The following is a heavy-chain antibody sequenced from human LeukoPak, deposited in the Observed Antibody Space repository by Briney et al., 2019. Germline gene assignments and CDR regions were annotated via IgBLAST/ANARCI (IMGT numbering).Heavy chain of an antibody. CDR2: ISYDANNK. Sequence: RPGGSLRLSCAASGFTFSNFAMHWVRQAPGQGLEWVTTISYDANNKYYADSVKGRFTISRDNSKNTVYLQMDSLRAEDTAVYYCARARDYYGSGSYFFDYWGQGTLVTVSS. D-gene: IGHD3-10*01. CDR1: GFTFSNFA. CDR3: ARARDYYGSGSYFFDY. J-gene: IGHJ4*02. V-gene: IGHV3-30*04.